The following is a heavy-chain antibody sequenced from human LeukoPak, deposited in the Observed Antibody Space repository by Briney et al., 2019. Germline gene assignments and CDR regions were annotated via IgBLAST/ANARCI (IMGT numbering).Heavy chain of an antibody. CDR2: ISSSSSYI. Sequence: PGGSLRLSCAASGFTFSSYSMNWVRQAPGKGLEWVSSISSSSSYIYYADSVKGRFTISRDNAKNSLYLQMHSLRAEDTAVYYCARDRGLGLRYFDYWGQGTLVTVSS. D-gene: IGHD3-9*01. CDR1: GFTFSSYS. J-gene: IGHJ4*02. CDR3: ARDRGLGLRYFDY. V-gene: IGHV3-21*01.